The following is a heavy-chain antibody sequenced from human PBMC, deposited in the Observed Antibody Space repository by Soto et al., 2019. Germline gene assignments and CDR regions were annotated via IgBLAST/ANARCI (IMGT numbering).Heavy chain of an antibody. D-gene: IGHD2-15*01. CDR2: ISSSSSTI. Sequence: EVQLVESGGGLVQPGGSLRLSCAASGFTFSSYSMNWVRQAPGKGLEWVSYISSSSSTIYYADSVKGRFTISRDNAKNSLYLQMNSLRDEETAVYYCARESHSPLPHKPLDYWGQGTLVTVSS. V-gene: IGHV3-48*02. J-gene: IGHJ4*02. CDR1: GFTFSSYS. CDR3: ARESHSPLPHKPLDY.